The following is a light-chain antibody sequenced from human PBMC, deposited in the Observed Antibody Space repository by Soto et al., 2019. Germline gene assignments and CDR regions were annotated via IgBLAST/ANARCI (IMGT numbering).Light chain of an antibody. CDR2: KAS. CDR3: QLYNSPPWT. CDR1: QRISSW. V-gene: IGKV1-5*03. Sequence: DIQMTQSPSTLSASVGDRVTITCRASQRISSWLAWYQQRPGKVPRLLIYKASTLESGVPSRFSGSGSGTEFTLTSSSLQPDDFATYYCQLYNSPPWTFGQGTKVEIK. J-gene: IGKJ1*01.